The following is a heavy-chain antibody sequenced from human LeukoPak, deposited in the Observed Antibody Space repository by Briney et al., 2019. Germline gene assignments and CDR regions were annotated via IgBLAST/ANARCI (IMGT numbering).Heavy chain of an antibody. CDR2: MDYSGRT. CDR3: ARQIEVPGAIDY. V-gene: IGHV4-39*01. Sequence: SETLSLTCNVSGGSICSRGYHWGWIRQPPGKGLEWVGSMDYSGRTYHNPSLRSRVTISVDASKNQLSLNQFSLKLTSVTAADTAVYYCARQIEVPGAIDYWGQGTLVSVSS. D-gene: IGHD6-19*01. CDR1: GGSICSRGYH. J-gene: IGHJ4*02.